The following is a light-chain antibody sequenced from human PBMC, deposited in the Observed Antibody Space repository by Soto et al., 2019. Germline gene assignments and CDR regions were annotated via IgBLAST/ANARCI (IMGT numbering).Light chain of an antibody. V-gene: IGKV1-39*01. CDR3: QQSDSIPWT. J-gene: IGKJ1*01. CDR2: AVS. Sequence: DIQMTQSPSSLSASVGDRVTISCRTSQTIRNSLNWYQQKPGTAPKLLIYAVSNLQSGVPSRFSGSGSGTDFTLTISSLQPEDFATYHCQQSDSIPWTFGQGTEVAI. CDR1: QTIRNS.